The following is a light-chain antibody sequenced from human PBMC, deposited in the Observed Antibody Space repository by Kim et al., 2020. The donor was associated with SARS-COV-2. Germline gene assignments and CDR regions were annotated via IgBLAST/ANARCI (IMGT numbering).Light chain of an antibody. CDR3: QQSYTAPV. J-gene: IGKJ1*01. Sequence: LSASVGDTVTITCRASQTINTYLTWYQQKPGRAPKLLIYSTSTLQSGVPSRFRGSGSGTDFTLTISDLQPEDFATYYCQQSYTAPVFGQGTKVDI. CDR1: QTINTY. CDR2: STS. V-gene: IGKV1-39*01.